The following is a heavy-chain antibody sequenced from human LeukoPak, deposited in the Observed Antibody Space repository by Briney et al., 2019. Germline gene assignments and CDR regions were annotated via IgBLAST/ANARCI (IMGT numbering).Heavy chain of an antibody. V-gene: IGHV3-53*01. J-gene: IGHJ3*02. CDR2: IYSGGST. D-gene: IGHD2-21*01. CDR1: GFTVSSNY. CDR3: ARDENTVVVKRGDAFDI. Sequence: GGSLRLSCAASGFTVSSNYMSWVRQAPGKGLEWVSVIYSGGSTYYADSVKGRFTISRDNSKNTLYLQMNSLRAEDTAVYYCARDENTVVVKRGDAFDIWGQGTMVTVSS.